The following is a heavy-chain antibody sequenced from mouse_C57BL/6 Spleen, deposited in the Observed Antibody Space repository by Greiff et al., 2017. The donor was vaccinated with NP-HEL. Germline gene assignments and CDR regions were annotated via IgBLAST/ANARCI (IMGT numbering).Heavy chain of an antibody. V-gene: IGHV7-3*01. CDR3: ARCHYDGRPWFAY. Sequence: EVHLVESGGGLVQPGGSLSLSCAASGFTFTDYYMSWVRQPPGKALEWLGFIRNKANGYTTEYSASVKGRFTISRDNSQSILYLQMNALRAEDSATYYCARCHYDGRPWFAYWGQGTLVTVSA. CDR2: IRNKANGYTT. CDR1: GFTFTDYY. D-gene: IGHD1-2*01. J-gene: IGHJ3*01.